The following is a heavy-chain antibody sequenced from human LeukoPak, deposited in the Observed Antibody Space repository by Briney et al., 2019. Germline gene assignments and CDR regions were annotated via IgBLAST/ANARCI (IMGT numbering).Heavy chain of an antibody. V-gene: IGHV4-59*01. CDR1: GGSISSYY. CDR2: IYYSGST. CDR3: ARVMSYYDSSGYYHRDAFDI. J-gene: IGHJ3*02. Sequence: SETLSLTCTVSGGSISSYYWSWIRQPPGKGLEWIGYIYYSGSTNYNPSLKSRVTISVDTSKNQFSLELSSVTAADTAVYYCARVMSYYDSSGYYHRDAFDIWGQGTMVTVSS. D-gene: IGHD3-22*01.